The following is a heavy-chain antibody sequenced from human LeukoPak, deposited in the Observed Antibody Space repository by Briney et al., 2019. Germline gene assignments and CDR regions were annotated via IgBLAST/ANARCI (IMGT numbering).Heavy chain of an antibody. Sequence: PGGSLRLSCAASGFTFSSCAMGWVRQAPGKGLEWVSAISGSGGSTYYADSVKGRFTISRDNSKNTLDLQMNSLSLEDTAVYYCAKDRTTMSYFDYWGQGTLVTVSS. CDR3: AKDRTTMSYFDY. V-gene: IGHV3-23*01. CDR1: GFTFSSCA. J-gene: IGHJ4*02. CDR2: ISGSGGST. D-gene: IGHD3-22*01.